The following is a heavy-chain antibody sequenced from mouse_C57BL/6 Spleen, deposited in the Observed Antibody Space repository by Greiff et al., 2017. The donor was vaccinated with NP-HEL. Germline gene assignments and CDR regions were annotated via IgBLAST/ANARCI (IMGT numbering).Heavy chain of an antibody. Sequence: DVMLVESGGGLVKPGGSLKLSCAASGFTFSDYGMHWVRQAPEKGLEWVAYISSGSSTIYYADTVKGRFTISRDNAKNTLFLQMTSLRSEDTAMYYCATTVVGHFDYWGQGTTLTVSS. D-gene: IGHD1-1*01. CDR3: ATTVVGHFDY. CDR1: GFTFSDYG. V-gene: IGHV5-17*01. J-gene: IGHJ2*01. CDR2: ISSGSSTI.